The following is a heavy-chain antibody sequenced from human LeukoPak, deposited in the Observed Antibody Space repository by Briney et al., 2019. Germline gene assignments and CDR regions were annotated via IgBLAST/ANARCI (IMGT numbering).Heavy chain of an antibody. CDR3: AKVGSEYYYDSSGPYGMDV. V-gene: IGHV3-9*01. J-gene: IGHJ6*02. D-gene: IGHD3-22*01. CDR2: ISWNSGSI. CDR1: GFTFDDYA. Sequence: GRSLRLSCAASGFTFDDYAMHWVRQAPGKGLEWVSGISWNSGSIGYADSVKGRFTISRDNAKNSLYLQMNSLRAEDTALYYCAKVGSEYYYDSSGPYGMDVWAKGPRSPSP.